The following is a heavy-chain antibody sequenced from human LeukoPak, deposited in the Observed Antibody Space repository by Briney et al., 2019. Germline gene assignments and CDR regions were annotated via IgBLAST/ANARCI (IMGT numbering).Heavy chain of an antibody. Sequence: PSETLSLTCTVSGGSISTYYWSWIRQPAGKGLEWIGRISTTGGTIYNPSLKSRVTVSVDTSKNQFSLKLSSVTAADTAVYYCARDVDCTNDRCPQSGLAYWGQGALVTVSS. J-gene: IGHJ4*02. CDR1: GGSISTYY. CDR2: ISTTGGT. V-gene: IGHV4-4*07. CDR3: ARDVDCTNDRCPQSGLAY. D-gene: IGHD2-8*01.